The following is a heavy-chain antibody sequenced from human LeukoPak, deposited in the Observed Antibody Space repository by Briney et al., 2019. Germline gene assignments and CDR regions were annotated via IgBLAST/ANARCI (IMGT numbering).Heavy chain of an antibody. CDR1: GFTFSSYG. D-gene: IGHD1-7*01. V-gene: IGHV3-33*01. CDR3: AGALGITGTFDY. J-gene: IGHJ4*02. Sequence: GRSLRLSCAASGFTFSSYGMHWVRQAPGKGLEWVAVIWYDGSNKYYADSVKGRFTISRDNSKNTLYLQMNSLRAEDTAVYYCAGALGITGTFDYWGQGTLVTVSS. CDR2: IWYDGSNK.